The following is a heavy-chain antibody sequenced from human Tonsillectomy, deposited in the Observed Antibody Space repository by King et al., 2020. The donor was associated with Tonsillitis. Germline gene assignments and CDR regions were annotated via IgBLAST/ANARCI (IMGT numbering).Heavy chain of an antibody. CDR2: IYYSGST. D-gene: IGHD3-22*01. V-gene: IGHV4-61*01. J-gene: IGHJ4*02. CDR3: ARDNPHNVSGSHVIFDY. Sequence: QLQESGPGLVKPSETLSLTCTVSGGSVSSGSYYWSWIRQPPGKGLEWIGYIYYSGSTNYNPSLKSRVTISVDTSKNQFSLKLSSVTAADTAVYYCARDNPHNVSGSHVIFDYWGQGTLVTVSS. CDR1: GGSVSSGSYY.